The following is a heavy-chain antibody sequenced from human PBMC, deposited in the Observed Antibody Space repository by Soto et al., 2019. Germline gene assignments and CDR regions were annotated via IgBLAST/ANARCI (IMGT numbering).Heavy chain of an antibody. CDR3: ARGNPFNYAGFDV. J-gene: IGHJ6*02. CDR1: GYTFSDFD. V-gene: IGHV1-8*01. CDR2: MNAKSGDT. D-gene: IGHD3-16*01. Sequence: AAVKVSCKASGYTFSDFDINWLRQAAGQGPEWMGWMNAKSGDTFSAQRLQGKFNMTWDTSLSTAYMEVGSLTSDDAAIYYCARGNPFNYAGFDVWGQGTTVTVSS.